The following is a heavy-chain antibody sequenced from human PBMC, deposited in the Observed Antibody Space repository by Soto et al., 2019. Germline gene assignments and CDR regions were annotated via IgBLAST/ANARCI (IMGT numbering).Heavy chain of an antibody. CDR2: IIPMFGTA. J-gene: IGHJ4*02. CDR3: ARSRANYYDSRGYYYSTFDY. Sequence: QVQLVQSGAEVKNPGSSVKVSCKTSGGTFSSYAISWVRQAPGQGLEWMGGIIPMFGTANYAQKFQGRVTITADESTSTAYMELSSLRSEDTAVYYCARSRANYYDSRGYYYSTFDYWGQGTLVTVSS. CDR1: GGTFSSYA. D-gene: IGHD3-22*01. V-gene: IGHV1-69*12.